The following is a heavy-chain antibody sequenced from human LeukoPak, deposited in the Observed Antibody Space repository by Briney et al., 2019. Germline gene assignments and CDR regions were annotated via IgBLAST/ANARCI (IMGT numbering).Heavy chain of an antibody. CDR3: AKALATNYYDKSGYRGIDY. J-gene: IGHJ4*02. Sequence: GGSLRLSCQASGFSYKNHDMHWVRQAPGKGLEWVALIFFDGSDKYYADSVKGRVAISRDNSKNTVYLQMSGLSYEDTAVYYCAKALATNYYDKSGYRGIDYWGPGTLVTVAS. CDR2: IFFDGSDK. V-gene: IGHV3-30*02. D-gene: IGHD3-22*01. CDR1: GFSYKNHD.